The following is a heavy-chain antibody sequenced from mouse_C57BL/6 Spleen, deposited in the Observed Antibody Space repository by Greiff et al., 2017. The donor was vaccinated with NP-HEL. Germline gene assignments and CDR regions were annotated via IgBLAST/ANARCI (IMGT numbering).Heavy chain of an antibody. CDR1: GYTFTSYW. D-gene: IGHD2-10*01. V-gene: IGHV1-52*01. CDR3: ARTSYYGNSLYAMDY. Sequence: QVQLQQSGAELVRPGSSVKLSCKASGYTFTSYWMHWVKQRPIQGLEWIGNIDPSDSETHYNQKFKDKATLTVDKSSSTAYMQLSSLTSEDSAVYYCARTSYYGNSLYAMDYWGQGTSVTVSS. J-gene: IGHJ4*01. CDR2: IDPSDSET.